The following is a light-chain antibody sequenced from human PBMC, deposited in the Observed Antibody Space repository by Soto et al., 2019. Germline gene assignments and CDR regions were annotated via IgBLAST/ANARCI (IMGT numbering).Light chain of an antibody. CDR2: EVT. CDR3: SSYTSRSTLV. Sequence: QSVLTQPASVSGSPGQSITISCTGTSSDVGGYNYVSWYQQHPGKAPKLMIYEVTNRPSGVSNRFSGSTSGNTASLTISGLQAEDEADYYCSSYTSRSTLVFGTGTKVTVL. CDR1: SSDVGGYNY. J-gene: IGLJ1*01. V-gene: IGLV2-14*01.